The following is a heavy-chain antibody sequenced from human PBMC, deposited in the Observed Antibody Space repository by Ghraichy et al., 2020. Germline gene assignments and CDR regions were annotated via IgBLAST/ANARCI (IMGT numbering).Heavy chain of an antibody. CDR3: ARGRNTYTTFFDY. J-gene: IGHJ4*02. CDR1: GFTFTNYW. V-gene: IGHV3-74*01. Sequence: ETLSLTCAASGFTFTNYWMHWVRQAPGKGLVWVSRIKSDGSSTSYADSVKGRFTISRDNARNTVYLQMNTLTAEDTAVYYCARGRNTYTTFFDYWGQGTLVTVSS. CDR2: IKSDGSST. D-gene: IGHD3-16*01.